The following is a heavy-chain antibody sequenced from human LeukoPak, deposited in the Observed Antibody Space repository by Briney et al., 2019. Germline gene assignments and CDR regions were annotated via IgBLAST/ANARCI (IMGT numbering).Heavy chain of an antibody. J-gene: IGHJ5*02. CDR2: IKQDGSEK. V-gene: IGHV3-7*01. Sequence: PGGSLRLSCAASGFTFGIYWMTWVRQAPGKGLEWVANIKQDGSEKYYVDSVKGRFTISRDNAKNSLYLQMNSLRAEDTAVYYCAAGIAARFDPWGQGTLVTVSS. D-gene: IGHD6-6*01. CDR1: GFTFGIYW. CDR3: AAGIAARFDP.